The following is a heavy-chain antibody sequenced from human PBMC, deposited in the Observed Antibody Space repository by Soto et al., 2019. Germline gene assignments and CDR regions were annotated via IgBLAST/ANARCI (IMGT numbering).Heavy chain of an antibody. V-gene: IGHV5-10-1*01. Sequence: GESLKISCKGSGYSFAGYWITWVRQKPGKGLEWMGRIDPSDSQTYYSPSFRGHVTISVTKSITTVFLQWSSLRASDTAMYYCARQVYDSDTGPNFQYYFDSWGQGTPVTVSS. CDR3: ARQVYDSDTGPNFQYYFDS. CDR1: GYSFAGYW. CDR2: IDPSDSQT. J-gene: IGHJ4*02. D-gene: IGHD3-22*01.